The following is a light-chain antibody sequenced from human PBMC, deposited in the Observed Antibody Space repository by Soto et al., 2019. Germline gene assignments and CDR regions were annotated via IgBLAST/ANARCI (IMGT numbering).Light chain of an antibody. CDR1: QSVSSN. J-gene: IGKJ1*01. CDR2: GAS. CDR3: QQYNNWPSWT. Sequence: IVMTQSPGTLSVSPGERATLSCRASQSVSSNLAWYQQKPGQAPRLLIYGASTRATGIPARFSGSGSGTEFTLTISSLQSEDFAVYYCQQYNNWPSWTFGQGTKVE. V-gene: IGKV3-15*01.